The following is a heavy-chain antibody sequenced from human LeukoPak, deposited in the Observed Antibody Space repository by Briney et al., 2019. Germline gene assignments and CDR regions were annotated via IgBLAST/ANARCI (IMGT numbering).Heavy chain of an antibody. V-gene: IGHV3-73*01. CDR2: IRSKANSYAT. CDR3: AKDRAAMVEYYFDY. Sequence: PGGSLRLSCAASGFTVSSNYMSWVRQASGKGLEWVGRIRSKANSYATAYAASVKGRFTISRDDSKNTAYLQMNSLKTEDTAVYYCAKDRAAMVEYYFDYWGQGTLVTVSS. J-gene: IGHJ4*02. CDR1: GFTVSSNY. D-gene: IGHD5-18*01.